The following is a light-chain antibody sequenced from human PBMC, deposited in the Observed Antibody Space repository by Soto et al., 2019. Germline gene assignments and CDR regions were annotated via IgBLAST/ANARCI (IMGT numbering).Light chain of an antibody. J-gene: IGKJ1*01. Sequence: EIVLTQSPATLSLSPGERATLSCGASQTVSSSYLAWYRQKPGLAPTLLIYDASSRAAGIPDRFSGSGSETDFTLIISRVEPEDFATYYCQQYNSYFRTFGQGTKVDI. CDR1: QTVSSSY. V-gene: IGKV3D-20*01. CDR2: DAS. CDR3: QQYNSYFRT.